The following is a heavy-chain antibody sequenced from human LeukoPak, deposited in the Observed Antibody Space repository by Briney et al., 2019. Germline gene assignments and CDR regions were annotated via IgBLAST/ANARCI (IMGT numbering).Heavy chain of an antibody. Sequence: GGSLRLSCAASGFTFDDYAMHWVRQAPGKGLEWVSGISWNSGSTYYADSVKGRFTISRDNSKNTLYLQMNSLRAEDTAVYYCAKDLSYYYDSSGPPAPGYWGQGTLVTVSS. CDR3: AKDLSYYYDSSGPPAPGY. J-gene: IGHJ4*02. CDR1: GFTFDDYA. D-gene: IGHD3-22*01. CDR2: ISWNSGST. V-gene: IGHV3-9*01.